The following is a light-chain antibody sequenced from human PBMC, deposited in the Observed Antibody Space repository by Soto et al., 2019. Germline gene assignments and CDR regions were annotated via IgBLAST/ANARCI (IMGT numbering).Light chain of an antibody. CDR1: SSDIGGYNS. J-gene: IGLJ1*01. Sequence: QSVLTQSPSASGSPGQSVTISCTGTSSDIGGYNSVSWYQQHPGKAPKVMIYDVTKRPSGVPDRFSGSKSGNTASLTVSALQAEDEADYYCSSFRDGSTLVFGTGTKLTVL. V-gene: IGLV2-8*01. CDR2: DVT. CDR3: SSFRDGSTLV.